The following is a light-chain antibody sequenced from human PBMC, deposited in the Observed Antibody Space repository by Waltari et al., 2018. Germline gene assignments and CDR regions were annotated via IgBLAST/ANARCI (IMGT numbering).Light chain of an antibody. Sequence: DIVMTQSPDPLAVSLGERATIHCKSSQSLLYRSSNNNYLSWYQQRPGQPPKLLIYWASTRQSGVPDRFSGNGSGTDFTLAISSLQAEDVAVYYCQQYYSTPQTFGQGTKLEIK. CDR1: QSLLYRSSNNNY. CDR2: WAS. J-gene: IGKJ1*01. V-gene: IGKV4-1*01. CDR3: QQYYSTPQT.